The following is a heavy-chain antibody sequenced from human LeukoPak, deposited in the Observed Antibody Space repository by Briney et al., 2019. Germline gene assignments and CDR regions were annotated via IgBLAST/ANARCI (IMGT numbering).Heavy chain of an antibody. CDR2: IGYSGTPT. CDR3: ARVDSSSSVHFDY. V-gene: IGHV3-48*01. Sequence: GGSLRLSCAASGFTFSSYSFNWVRQALGKGLEWISYIGYSGTPTSYADAVRGRFTISRDSAKNSIYLQMNSLRAEDTAVYYCARVDSSSSVHFDYWGQGTQLTVSS. J-gene: IGHJ4*02. CDR1: GFTFSSYS. D-gene: IGHD6-6*01.